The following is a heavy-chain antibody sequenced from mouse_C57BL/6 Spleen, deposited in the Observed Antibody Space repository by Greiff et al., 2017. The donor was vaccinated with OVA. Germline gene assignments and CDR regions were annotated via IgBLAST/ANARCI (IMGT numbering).Heavy chain of an antibody. Sequence: QVQLKESGPGLVAPSQSLSITCTVSGFSLTSYGVHWVRQPPGKGLEWLVVIWSDGSTTYNSALKSRLSIRKDNSKSQVFLKMNSLQADDTAMYYCARHGYDYDYYGYWGQGTTLTVSS. D-gene: IGHD2-4*01. CDR1: GFSLTSYG. J-gene: IGHJ2*01. V-gene: IGHV2-6-1*01. CDR3: ARHGYDYDYYGY. CDR2: IWSDGST.